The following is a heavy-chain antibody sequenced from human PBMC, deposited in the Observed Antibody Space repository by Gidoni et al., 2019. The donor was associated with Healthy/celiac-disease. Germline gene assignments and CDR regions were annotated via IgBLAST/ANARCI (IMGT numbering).Heavy chain of an antibody. CDR2: IYSGGST. CDR1: GFTVRSNY. J-gene: IGHJ5*02. V-gene: IGHV3-53*04. CDR3: ARGDSYDNNWFDP. Sequence: EVQLVESGGGLVQPGGSLRLSCAASGFTVRSNYMSWVRQAPGKGLEWVSVIYSGGSTYYADSVKGRFTISRHNSKNTLYLQMNSLRAEDTAVYYCARGDSYDNNWFDPWGQGTLVTVSS. D-gene: IGHD5-18*01.